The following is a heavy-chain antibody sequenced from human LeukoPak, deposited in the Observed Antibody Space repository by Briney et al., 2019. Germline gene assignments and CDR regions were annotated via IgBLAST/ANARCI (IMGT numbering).Heavy chain of an antibody. CDR1: GDSISRYY. D-gene: IGHD3-22*01. CDR3: ARQGHDSSGYYGDWFDP. CDR2: FYNSGTS. Sequence: SETLSLTCTVSGDSISRYYWSWIRQPPGKRLEWIGYFYNSGTSSHNPSLKSRVTISVDTSKNQFSLKLSSVTAADTAAYYCARQGHDSSGYYGDWFDPWGQGTLVTVSS. V-gene: IGHV4-59*08. J-gene: IGHJ5*02.